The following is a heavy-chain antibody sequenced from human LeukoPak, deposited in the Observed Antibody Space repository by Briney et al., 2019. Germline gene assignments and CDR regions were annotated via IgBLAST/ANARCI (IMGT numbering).Heavy chain of an antibody. V-gene: IGHV3-48*02. CDR3: VRQAGVH. J-gene: IGHJ4*02. CDR2: ISRSSDTI. Sequence: GGSLRLSCAASGFTFRTYSMTWVRQAPGQGLEWVSSISRSSDTIYYRNSVKGRFTISRDDGKDSLYLQMNSLRDEDTAVYYCVRQAGVHWGQGTLVTVSS. D-gene: IGHD6-19*01. CDR1: GFTFRTYS.